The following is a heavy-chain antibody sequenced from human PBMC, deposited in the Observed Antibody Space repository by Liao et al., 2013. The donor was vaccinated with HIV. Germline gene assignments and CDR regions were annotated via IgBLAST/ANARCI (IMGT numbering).Heavy chain of an antibody. Sequence: QVQLQESGPGLVKPSQTLSLTCTVSGGSISSGSYYWSWIRQPAGKGLEWIGRIYTSGSTNYNPSLKSRVTISVDTSKNQFSLNLSSVTAADTAVYYCARFSIFGVPEDAFDIWGQGTMVTVSS. J-gene: IGHJ3*02. CDR1: GGSISSGSYY. CDR3: ARFSIFGVPEDAFDI. D-gene: IGHD3-3*01. V-gene: IGHV4-61*02. CDR2: IYTSGST.